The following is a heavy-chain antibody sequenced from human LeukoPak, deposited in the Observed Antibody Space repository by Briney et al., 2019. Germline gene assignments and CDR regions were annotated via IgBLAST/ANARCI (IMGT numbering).Heavy chain of an antibody. CDR3: ARDGALFGWYDY. D-gene: IGHD6-19*01. CDR2: IWYDGSNK. CDR1: GLTFSGYD. Sequence: GGSLRLSCAASGLTFSGYDMHWVRQAPGKGLEWVAVIWYDGSNKYYADSVKGRFTISRDNSKNTLYLQMNSLRAEDTAVYYCARDGALFGWYDYWGQGTLVTVSS. V-gene: IGHV3-33*08. J-gene: IGHJ4*02.